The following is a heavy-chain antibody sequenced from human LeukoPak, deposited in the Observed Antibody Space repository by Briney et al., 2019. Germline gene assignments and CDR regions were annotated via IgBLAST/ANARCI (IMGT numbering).Heavy chain of an antibody. J-gene: IGHJ4*02. CDR2: INPSGGST. V-gene: IGHV1-46*01. CDR3: ARDSLPPLAMDTPYYFDY. Sequence: ASVKVSCKASGYTFTSYYMHWVRQAPGQGLEWMGIINPSGGSTTYAQKFQGRVTMTRDTSTSTVYMELSSLRSEDTAVYYCARDSLPPLAMDTPYYFDYWGQGTLVTVSS. D-gene: IGHD5-18*01. CDR1: GYTFTSYY.